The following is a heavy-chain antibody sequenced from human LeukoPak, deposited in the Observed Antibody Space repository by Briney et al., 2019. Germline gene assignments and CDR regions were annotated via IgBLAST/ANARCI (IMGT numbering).Heavy chain of an antibody. Sequence: SQTLSLTCAISGDIVSSNSAAWTWIRQSPSRGLEWLGRTYYRSKLYNDYAVSVKSRITINPDTSKNQFPRQLNSMTPEDTAVYYCVGGNYWFDPWGQGTLVTVSS. CDR3: VGGNYWFDP. V-gene: IGHV6-1*01. CDR1: GDIVSSNSAA. CDR2: TYYRSKLYN. D-gene: IGHD1-26*01. J-gene: IGHJ5*02.